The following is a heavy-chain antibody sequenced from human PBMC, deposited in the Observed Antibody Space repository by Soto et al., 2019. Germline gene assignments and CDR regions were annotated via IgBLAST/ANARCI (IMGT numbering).Heavy chain of an antibody. D-gene: IGHD2-2*01. CDR2: ISAYNGNT. J-gene: IGHJ4*02. Sequence: QVQLVQSGAEVKKPGASVKVSCKASGYTFTSYGISWVRQAPGQGLEWMGWISAYNGNTNYAQKLQGRVTMTTDTTTSTAYMELRSLRADDTAVYYCARDSPQKVVPAAEADDYWGQGTLVTVSS. V-gene: IGHV1-18*01. CDR1: GYTFTSYG. CDR3: ARDSPQKVVPAAEADDY.